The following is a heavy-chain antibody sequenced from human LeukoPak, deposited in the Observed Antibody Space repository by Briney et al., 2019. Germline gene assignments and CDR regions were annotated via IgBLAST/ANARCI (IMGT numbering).Heavy chain of an antibody. CDR1: GYSFTSYW. CDR3: ARLGPPGYSYGQFDY. D-gene: IGHD5-18*01. CDR2: IDPSDSYT. J-gene: IGHJ4*02. V-gene: IGHV5-10-1*01. Sequence: GESLKISCKGSGYSFTSYWISWVRQMPGKGLEWMGRIDPSDSYTNHSPSFQGHVTISADKSISTAYLQWSSLRASDTAMYYCARLGPPGYSYGQFDYWGQGTLVTVSS.